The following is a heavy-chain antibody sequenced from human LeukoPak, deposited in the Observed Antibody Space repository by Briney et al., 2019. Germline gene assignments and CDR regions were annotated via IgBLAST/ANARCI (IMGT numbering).Heavy chain of an antibody. CDR2: ISYDGSNK. J-gene: IGHJ3*02. Sequence: GGSLRLSCAASGFTFSSFGIHWVRQAPGKGLEWVAVISYDGSNKYYTDSVKGRFTISRDNSKNTLYLQMNSLRAEDTAVYYCAISLGYCSGGNCYFDAFDIWSQGTMVTVSS. V-gene: IGHV3-30*03. CDR3: AISLGYCSGGNCYFDAFDI. CDR1: GFTFSSFG. D-gene: IGHD2-15*01.